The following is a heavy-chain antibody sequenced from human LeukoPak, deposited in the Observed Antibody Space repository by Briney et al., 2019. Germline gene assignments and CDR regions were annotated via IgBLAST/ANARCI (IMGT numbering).Heavy chain of an antibody. CDR2: ISWNSGSI. CDR1: GFTFSSYA. V-gene: IGHV3-9*01. Sequence: GGSLRLSCAASGFTFSSYAMSWVRQAPGKGLEWVSGISWNSGSIGYADSVKGRFTISRDNAKNSPYLQMNSLRAEDTALYYCAKDHYDILTGYYKDWGQGTLVTVSS. D-gene: IGHD3-9*01. J-gene: IGHJ4*02. CDR3: AKDHYDILTGYYKD.